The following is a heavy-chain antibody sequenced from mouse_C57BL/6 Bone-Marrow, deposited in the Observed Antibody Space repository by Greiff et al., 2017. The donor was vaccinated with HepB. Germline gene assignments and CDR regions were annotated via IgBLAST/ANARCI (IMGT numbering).Heavy chain of an antibody. J-gene: IGHJ4*01. D-gene: IGHD1-1*01. CDR1: GYTFTSYG. V-gene: IGHV1-81*01. Sequence: QVQLKESGAELARPGASVKLSCKASGYTFTSYGISWVKQRTGQGLEWIGEIYPRSGNTYYNEKFKGKATLTADTSSSTAYMELRSLTSEDSAVYFCAIYSSSSPGAMDYWGQGTSVTVSS. CDR3: AIYSSSSPGAMDY. CDR2: IYPRSGNT.